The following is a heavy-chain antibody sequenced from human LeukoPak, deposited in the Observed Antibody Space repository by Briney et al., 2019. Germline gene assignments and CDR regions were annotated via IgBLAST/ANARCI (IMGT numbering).Heavy chain of an antibody. D-gene: IGHD5-24*01. Sequence: PSETLSLTCTVSGGSISSGGYYWSWIRQPPGKGLEWIGYIYYSGSTNYNPSLKSRVTISVDTSKNQFSLKLSSVTAADTAVYYCARGVESDPWGQGTLVTVPS. CDR3: ARGVESDP. CDR1: GGSISSGGYY. CDR2: IYYSGST. J-gene: IGHJ5*02. V-gene: IGHV4-61*08.